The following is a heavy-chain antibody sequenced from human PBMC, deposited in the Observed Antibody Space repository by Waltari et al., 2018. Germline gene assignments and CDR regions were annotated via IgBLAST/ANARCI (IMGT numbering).Heavy chain of an antibody. V-gene: IGHV1-69*04. Sequence: QVQLVQSGAEVKKPGSSVKVSCKASGGTFSSYAISWVRQAPGQGLEWMGRIIPILGIANYAQKFQGRVTITADKSTSTAYMELSSLRSEDTAVYYCAAVEMATTTFDYWGQGTLVTVSS. D-gene: IGHD5-12*01. CDR3: AAVEMATTTFDY. CDR2: IIPILGIA. J-gene: IGHJ4*02. CDR1: GGTFSSYA.